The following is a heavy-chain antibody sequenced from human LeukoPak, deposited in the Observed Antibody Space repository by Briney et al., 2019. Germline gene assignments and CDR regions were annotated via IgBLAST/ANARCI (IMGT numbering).Heavy chain of an antibody. CDR2: TYSGGTI. J-gene: IGHJ3*01. CDR3: VRAVHHLFYSDSSGYYGDAFDV. D-gene: IGHD3-22*01. Sequence: QAGGSLRLSSAASGFSARTNYMSWVRQAPGKGLDWDSATYSGGTIRHADSAKGRFTISRHNSRDTLHLQMNSLRVDDTAVYYCVRAVHHLFYSDSSGYYGDAFDVWGQGTVVTVSS. V-gene: IGHV3-53*01. CDR1: GFSARTNY.